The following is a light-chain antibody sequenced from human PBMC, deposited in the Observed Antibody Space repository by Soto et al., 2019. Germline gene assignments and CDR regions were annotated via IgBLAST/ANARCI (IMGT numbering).Light chain of an antibody. Sequence: QSVLTQPASVSGSPGQSITISCTGTSSDVGGYNYVSWYQQYPGKAPKVMIYDVTNRSSGVSNRFSGSRSGNTASLTISGLQAEDEADYYCCSFTTSSTYVFGTGTKVTVL. CDR3: CSFTTSSTYV. V-gene: IGLV2-14*01. CDR1: SSDVGGYNY. CDR2: DVT. J-gene: IGLJ1*01.